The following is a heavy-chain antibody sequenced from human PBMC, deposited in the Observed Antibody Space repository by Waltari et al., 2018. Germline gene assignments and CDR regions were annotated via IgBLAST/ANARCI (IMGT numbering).Heavy chain of an antibody. D-gene: IGHD4-17*01. CDR3: ARPYGDYARGGFDY. CDR1: GFTVSSYG. Sequence: QVQLVESGGGVVQPGRSLRLSCAASGFTVSSYGMHCVRQAPGKGLEWVTVISKDGSYDYYADSVKGRFPISRANYKNTLYLEMNSMRAEDTAVYYVARPYGDYARGGFDYWGQGNLVTVSS. V-gene: IGHV3-30*03. J-gene: IGHJ4*02. CDR2: ISKDGSYD.